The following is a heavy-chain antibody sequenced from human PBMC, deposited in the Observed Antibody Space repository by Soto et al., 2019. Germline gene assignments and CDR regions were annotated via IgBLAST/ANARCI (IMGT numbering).Heavy chain of an antibody. CDR1: GYSISSSNW. Sequence: SETLSLTCAVSGYSISSSNWWGWIRQPPGKGLEWIGYIYYSGTTYYNPSLKSRVTMSVDRSKNQFSLKLSSVTAADTAVYYCARQLRLTYYFDYWGQGTLVTVSS. V-gene: IGHV4-28*01. D-gene: IGHD1-1*01. CDR3: ARQLRLTYYFDY. CDR2: IYYSGTT. J-gene: IGHJ4*02.